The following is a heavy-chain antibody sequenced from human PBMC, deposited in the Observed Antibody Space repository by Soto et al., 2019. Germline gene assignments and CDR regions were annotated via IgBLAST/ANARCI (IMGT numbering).Heavy chain of an antibody. D-gene: IGHD3-3*01. CDR3: AKDTKGFWSGYHYGMDV. J-gene: IGHJ6*02. V-gene: IGHV3-43D*04. CDR2: ISWDGGST. Sequence: GGSLRLSCVASGFTFDDYAMHWVRQAPGKGLEWVSLISWDGGSTYYADSVKGRFTISRDNSKNSLYLQMNSLRAEDTALYYCAKDTKGFWSGYHYGMDVWGQGTMVTVSS. CDR1: GFTFDDYA.